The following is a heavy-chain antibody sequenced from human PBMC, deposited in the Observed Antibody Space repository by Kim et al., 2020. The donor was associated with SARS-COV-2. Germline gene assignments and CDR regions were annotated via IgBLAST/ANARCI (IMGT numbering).Heavy chain of an antibody. CDR2: INHSGST. CDR3: AREGRLGYCSGGSCYSYY. J-gene: IGHJ6*01. CDR1: GGSFSGYY. Sequence: SETLSLTCAVYGGSFSGYYWSWIRQPPGKGLEWIGEINHSGSTNYNPSLKSRVTISVDTSKNQFSLKLSSVTAADTAVYYCAREGRLGYCSGGSCYSYY. D-gene: IGHD2-15*01. V-gene: IGHV4-34*01.